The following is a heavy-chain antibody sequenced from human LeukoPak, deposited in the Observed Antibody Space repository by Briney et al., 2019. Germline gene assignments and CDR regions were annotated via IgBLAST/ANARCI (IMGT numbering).Heavy chain of an antibody. CDR3: ARDLQQLAFDY. Sequence: TGGSPRLSCAASGFTFSSYSMNWVRQAPGKGLEWVSSISSSSYIYYADSVKGRFTISRDNAKNSLYLQMNSLRAEDTAVYYCARDLQQLAFDYWGQGTLVTVSS. J-gene: IGHJ4*02. CDR1: GFTFSSYS. CDR2: ISSSSYI. D-gene: IGHD6-13*01. V-gene: IGHV3-21*01.